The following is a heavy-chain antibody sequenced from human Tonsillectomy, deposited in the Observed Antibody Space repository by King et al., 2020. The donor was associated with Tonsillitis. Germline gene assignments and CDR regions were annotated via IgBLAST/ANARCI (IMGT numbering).Heavy chain of an antibody. D-gene: IGHD6-6*01. Sequence: VQLVESGGGVVQPGRSLRLSCVASGLTFSHYAMHWVRQAPGKGLEWVAVISYDGRNKYYADSVKGRFTISRDNSKNTLYLQMNSLRAEDTAVYYCAKDPQAARPHYPDYWGQGTLVTVSS. CDR1: GLTFSHYA. CDR2: ISYDGRNK. CDR3: AKDPQAARPHYPDY. V-gene: IGHV3-30*18. J-gene: IGHJ4*02.